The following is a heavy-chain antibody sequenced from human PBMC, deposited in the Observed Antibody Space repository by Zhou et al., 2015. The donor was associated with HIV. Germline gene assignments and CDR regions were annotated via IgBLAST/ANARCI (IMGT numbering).Heavy chain of an antibody. CDR2: VTDDASAT. Sequence: EVQLVESGGGLVKPGGSLRLSCVVSEFIFRYNWMAWVRQPPGKGLEWVASVTDDASATYYVDSVKGRFTISRDNSKNSVFLQMGSLRVEDTAVYYCATIDDYCGQGTQVTVSS. CDR1: EFIFRYNW. CDR3: ATIDDY. D-gene: IGHD2-21*01. V-gene: IGHV3-7*01. J-gene: IGHJ4*02.